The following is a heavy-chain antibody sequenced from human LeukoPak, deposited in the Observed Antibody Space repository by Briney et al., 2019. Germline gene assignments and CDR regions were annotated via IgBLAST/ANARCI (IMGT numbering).Heavy chain of an antibody. V-gene: IGHV3-30-3*01. CDR2: ISYDGSNK. CDR3: ARDDTPPSGGSSFDI. CDR1: GFTFSSYA. D-gene: IGHD2-15*01. J-gene: IGHJ3*02. Sequence: GGSLRLSCGASGFTFSSYAMHWVRQAPGKGLEGVAVISYDGSNKYYADSVKGRFTISRDNSKNTLYLQMNSLRAEDTAVYYCARDDTPPSGGSSFDIWGQGTMVTVSS.